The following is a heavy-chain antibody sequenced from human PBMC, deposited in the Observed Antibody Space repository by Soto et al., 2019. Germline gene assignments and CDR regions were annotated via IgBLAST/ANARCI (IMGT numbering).Heavy chain of an antibody. CDR1: GYTFSNYW. J-gene: IGHJ6*02. CDR3: ASRPFGDYYGIDV. D-gene: IGHD3-10*01. Sequence: GESLKISCKASGYTFSNYWIGWLRQMPGKGLEWMGIIYPGDSDTRYSPSFQGQVTISADKSTITAYLQWSSLKASDTAMYYCASRPFGDYYGIDVLGQGTTVTVSS. V-gene: IGHV5-51*01. CDR2: IYPGDSDT.